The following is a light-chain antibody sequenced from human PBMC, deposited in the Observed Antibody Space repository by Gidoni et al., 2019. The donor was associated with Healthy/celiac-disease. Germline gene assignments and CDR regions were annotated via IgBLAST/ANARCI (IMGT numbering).Light chain of an antibody. J-gene: IGKJ2*01. V-gene: IGKV3-15*01. CDR3: QQYNNWPPYT. CDR1: QSVSSN. CDR2: GAS. Sequence: ERVMTQSPATLSVSPGERATLSCRASQSVSSNLAWYQQKPGQAPRLLLYGASTRATGIPARFSGSGSGTEFTLTISSLQSEDFAVYYCQQYNNWPPYTFGQGTKLEIK.